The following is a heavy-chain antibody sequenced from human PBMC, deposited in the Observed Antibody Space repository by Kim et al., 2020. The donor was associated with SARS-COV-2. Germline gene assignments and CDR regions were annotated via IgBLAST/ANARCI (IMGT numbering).Heavy chain of an antibody. V-gene: IGHV4-30-4*01. Sequence: SETLSLTCTVSGGSISSGDYYWSWIRQPPGKGLEWIGYIYYSGSTYYNPSLKSRVTISVDTSKNQFSLKLSSVTAADTAVYYCARDSKEGGNWNSPDAFDIWGQGTMVTVSS. CDR1: GGSISSGDYY. CDR2: IYYSGST. D-gene: IGHD1-7*01. CDR3: ARDSKEGGNWNSPDAFDI. J-gene: IGHJ3*02.